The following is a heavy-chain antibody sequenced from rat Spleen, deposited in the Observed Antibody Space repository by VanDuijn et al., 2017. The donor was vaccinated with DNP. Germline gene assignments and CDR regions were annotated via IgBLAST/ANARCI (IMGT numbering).Heavy chain of an antibody. CDR2: IWSGGST. CDR3: ARDYGDNPFYFDY. CDR1: GFSLTSNS. J-gene: IGHJ2*01. D-gene: IGHD1-11*01. Sequence: QVQLKESGPGLVQPSQTLSLTCTVSGFSLTSNSVHWVRQPPGQGLEWVGAIWSGGSTDYNSALKSRLSISRDTSKSQVFLKMNSLKAEDTGTYYCARDYGDNPFYFDYWGQGVTVTVSS. V-gene: IGHV2-1*01.